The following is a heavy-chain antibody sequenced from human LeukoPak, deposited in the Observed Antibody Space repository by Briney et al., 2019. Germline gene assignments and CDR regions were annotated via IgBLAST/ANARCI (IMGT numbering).Heavy chain of an antibody. J-gene: IGHJ6*03. CDR3: ARAIAVAGFPDYYYYMDV. D-gene: IGHD6-19*01. CDR2: INPSGGST. V-gene: IGHV1-46*01. Sequence: GASVKVSCKASGYTFTSYYMHWVRQAPGQGLEWMGIINPSGGSTSYAQKFQGRVTMTRDMSTSTVYMELSSLRSEDTAVYYCARAIAVAGFPDYYYYMDVWGKGTTVTVSS. CDR1: GYTFTSYY.